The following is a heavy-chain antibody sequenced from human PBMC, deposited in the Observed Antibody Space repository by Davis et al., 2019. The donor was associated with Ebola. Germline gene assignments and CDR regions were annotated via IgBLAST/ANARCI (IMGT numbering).Heavy chain of an antibody. CDR2: TYYRSKWYY. CDR1: GDSVSSNSAA. J-gene: IGHJ5*02. V-gene: IGHV6-1*01. D-gene: IGHD2-15*01. CDR3: ARGGLHCSGGSCYVVNWFDP. Sequence: SETLSLTCAISGDSVSSNSAAWNWIRQSPSRGLEWLGRTYYRSKWYYDYALSVKSRITINPDTSKNQFSLQLNSVTPEDTAVYYCARGGLHCSGGSCYVVNWFDPWGQGTLVTVSS.